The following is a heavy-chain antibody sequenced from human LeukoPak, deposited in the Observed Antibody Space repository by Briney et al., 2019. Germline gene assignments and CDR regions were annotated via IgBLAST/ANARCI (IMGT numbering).Heavy chain of an antibody. Sequence: SETLSLTCTVSGGSISSSSYYWGWIRQPPGKGLEWIGSIYYSGSTYYNPSLKSRVTISVDTSKNQFSLKLSSVTAADTAVYYCATATGGTGTGDYWGEGTLVTVST. J-gene: IGHJ4*02. CDR2: IYYSGST. V-gene: IGHV4-39*01. CDR1: GGSISSSSYY. CDR3: ATATGGTGTGDY. D-gene: IGHD1-7*01.